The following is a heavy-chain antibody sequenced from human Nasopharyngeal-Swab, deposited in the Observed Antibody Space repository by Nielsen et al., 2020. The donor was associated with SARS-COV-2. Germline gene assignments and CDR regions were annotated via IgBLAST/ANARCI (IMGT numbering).Heavy chain of an antibody. CDR2: ISYDGSNK. CDR3: AKQIVVPAAPYFDY. J-gene: IGHJ4*02. D-gene: IGHD2-2*01. V-gene: IGHV3-30*18. CDR1: GFTFSSYG. Sequence: GGSLRLSCAASGFTFSSYGMHWVRQAPGKGLEWVAVISYDGSNKYYADSVKGRFTIPRDNSKNTLYLQMNSLRAEDTAVYYCAKQIVVPAAPYFDYWGQGTLVTVSS.